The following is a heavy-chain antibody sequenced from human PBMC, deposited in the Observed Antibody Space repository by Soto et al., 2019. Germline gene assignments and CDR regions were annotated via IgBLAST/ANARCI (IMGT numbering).Heavy chain of an antibody. CDR2: IFSSGST. Sequence: AATLSLTCTVSGGSINTFYWSWVRQPAGKGLEWIGRIFSSGSTSFNPSLESRVAMSVDTSKNHFSLNLSSVTAADMAVYYCAREGSYSAYNFAHGIQLWSFDFWGQGALVTVSS. CDR3: AREGSYSAYNFAHGIQLWSFDF. D-gene: IGHD5-12*01. J-gene: IGHJ4*02. CDR1: GGSINTFY. V-gene: IGHV4-4*07.